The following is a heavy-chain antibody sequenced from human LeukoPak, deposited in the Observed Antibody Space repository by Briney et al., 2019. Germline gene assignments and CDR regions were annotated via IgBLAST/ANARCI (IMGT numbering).Heavy chain of an antibody. D-gene: IGHD3-10*01. CDR1: GGSISSGGYY. CDR3: ARGTLITMVRGVIIGRDNWFGP. CDR2: IYYSGST. J-gene: IGHJ5*02. Sequence: SETLSLTCTVSGGSISSGGYYWSWIRQHPGKGLEWIGYIYYSGSTYYNPSLKSRVTISVDTSKNQFSLKLSSVTAADTAVYYCARGTLITMVRGVIIGRDNWFGPWGQGTLVTVSS. V-gene: IGHV4-31*03.